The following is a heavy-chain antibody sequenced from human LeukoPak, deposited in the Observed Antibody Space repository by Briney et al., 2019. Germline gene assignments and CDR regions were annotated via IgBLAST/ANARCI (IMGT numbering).Heavy chain of an antibody. J-gene: IGHJ4*02. CDR3: ARATVSGSYYRFYD. D-gene: IGHD1-26*01. Sequence: GGSLRLSCAASGFTFSSYWMHWVRQAPGKGLVWVSRINSDGSSTNYADSVKGRFTISRDNAKNTLYLQMNSLRAEDTAVYYCARATVSGSYYRFYDWGQGTLVTVSS. CDR2: INSDGSST. V-gene: IGHV3-74*01. CDR1: GFTFSSYW.